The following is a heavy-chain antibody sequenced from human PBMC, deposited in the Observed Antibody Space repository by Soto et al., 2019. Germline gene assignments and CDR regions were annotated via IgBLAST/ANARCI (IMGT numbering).Heavy chain of an antibody. Sequence: VQLVESGGGVVQHGRSLRLSCAASGFTFSDYAMHWVRQAPGKGLEWVAVVSHDGRNTHYADSVQGRFTISTDSSKNTVSLEMPSLRVEDTAVYYCAKGGRQWLVTSDFNYWGQGALVSFSS. V-gene: IGHV3-30*18. J-gene: IGHJ4*02. CDR3: AKGGRQWLVTSDFNY. CDR2: VSHDGRNT. CDR1: GFTFSDYA. D-gene: IGHD6-19*01.